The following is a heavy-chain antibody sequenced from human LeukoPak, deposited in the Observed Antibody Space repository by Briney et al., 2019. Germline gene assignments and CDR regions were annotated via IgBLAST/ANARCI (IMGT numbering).Heavy chain of an antibody. CDR3: ASAYDRSGYYYCGY. Sequence: TSGKVSCKASVGTFRSYAISWVRKAPGQRLEWMGGIIPIFGTANYAQKFQGRVTITADESTSTAYMELSSLRSEDTAVYYCASAYDRSGYYYCGYWGQGTLVTVSS. J-gene: IGHJ4*02. CDR1: VGTFRSYA. CDR2: IIPIFGTA. D-gene: IGHD3-22*01. V-gene: IGHV1-69*13.